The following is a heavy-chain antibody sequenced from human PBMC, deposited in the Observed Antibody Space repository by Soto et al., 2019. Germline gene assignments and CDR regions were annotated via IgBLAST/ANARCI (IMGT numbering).Heavy chain of an antibody. CDR3: ARDLGTSSSWPRWFDP. CDR1: GGSISSGGYY. Sequence: QVQLQESGPGLVKPSQTLSLTCTVSGGSISSGGYYWSWIRQHPGKGLEWIGYIYYSGSTYYNPSLKSRVTISVDTSKNQFSLKLSSVTAADTAVYYCARDLGTSSSWPRWFDPWGQGTLVTVSS. V-gene: IGHV4-31*03. D-gene: IGHD6-13*01. CDR2: IYYSGST. J-gene: IGHJ5*02.